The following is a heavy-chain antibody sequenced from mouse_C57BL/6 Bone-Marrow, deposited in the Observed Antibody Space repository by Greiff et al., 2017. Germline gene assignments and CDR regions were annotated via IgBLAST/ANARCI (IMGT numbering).Heavy chain of an antibody. J-gene: IGHJ1*03. V-gene: IGHV1-7*01. CDR2: INPSSGYT. Sequence: VQLQQSGAELAKPGASVKLSCKASGYTFTSYWMNWVKQRPGQGLEWIGYINPSSGYTKYNQKFKDKATLTAYKSSSTAYMQLISLTYEDSAVYYCAIEPLWYFDVWGTGTTVTVSS. CDR3: AIEPLWYFDV. CDR1: GYTFTSYW.